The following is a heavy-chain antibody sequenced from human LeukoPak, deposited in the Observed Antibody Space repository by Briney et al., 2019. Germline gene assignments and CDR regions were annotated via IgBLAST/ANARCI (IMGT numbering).Heavy chain of an antibody. D-gene: IGHD3-9*01. CDR3: TTSLSYDILTGYCDP. CDR2: IRSKGDGGTT. V-gene: IGHV3-49*03. J-gene: IGHJ5*02. CDR1: GFTFGDYA. Sequence: GGSLRLSCTASGFTFGDYAMSWFRQAPGKGLEWVGFIRSKGDGGTTEYAASVKGRFTISRDASKSIAYLQMNSLKTEDTAVYYCTTSLSYDILTGYCDPWGQGTLVTVSS.